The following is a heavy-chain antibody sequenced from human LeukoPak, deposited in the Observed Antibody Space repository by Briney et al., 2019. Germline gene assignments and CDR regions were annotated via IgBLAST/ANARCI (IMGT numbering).Heavy chain of an antibody. CDR3: ARAVTTVTTPNYFDY. J-gene: IGHJ4*02. Sequence: PSETLSLTCAVYGGSFSGYYWSWIRQPPGKGPEWIGEINHSGSTNYNPSLKSRVTISVDTSKNQFSLKLSSVTAADTAVYYCARAVTTVTTPNYFDYWGQGTLVTVSS. V-gene: IGHV4-34*01. CDR1: GGSFSGYY. CDR2: INHSGST. D-gene: IGHD4-17*01.